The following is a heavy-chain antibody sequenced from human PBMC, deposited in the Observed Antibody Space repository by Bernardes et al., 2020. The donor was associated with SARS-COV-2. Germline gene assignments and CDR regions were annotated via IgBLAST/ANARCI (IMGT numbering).Heavy chain of an antibody. CDR1: GGSISSSNYY. CDR2: IYSSGSS. V-gene: IGHV4-39*01. D-gene: IGHD2-21*02. Sequence: SETLSLTCTVSGGSISSSNYYWGWIRQPPGKGLEWIGSIYSSGSSYYNPSLQSRVRESVDTSKNQFSLRLRFVTAADTAVYYCAGSSCGIDCYIGGLRSWDYGMDVWGQGTTVTGSS. CDR3: AGSSCGIDCYIGGLRSWDYGMDV. J-gene: IGHJ6*02.